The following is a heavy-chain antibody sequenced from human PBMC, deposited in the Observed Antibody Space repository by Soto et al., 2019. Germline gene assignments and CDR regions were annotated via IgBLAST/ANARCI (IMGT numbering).Heavy chain of an antibody. Sequence: QVQLQESGPGLVKPSETLSLTCTVSGDSITSYYWSWIRQPPGKALEWIGYIYYSGGTDNKPSLRSRVTISLDPAKKQFSLKLKSVTAADTAVYYCARDLGIGSGPFDAWGQGTMVTVSA. D-gene: IGHD2-2*03. CDR1: GDSITSYY. CDR2: IYYSGGT. V-gene: IGHV4-59*01. J-gene: IGHJ3*01. CDR3: ARDLGIGSGPFDA.